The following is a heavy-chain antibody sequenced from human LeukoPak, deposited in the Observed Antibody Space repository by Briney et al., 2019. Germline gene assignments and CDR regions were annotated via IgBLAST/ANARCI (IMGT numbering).Heavy chain of an antibody. CDR2: IHYSGST. V-gene: IGHV4-59*08. D-gene: IGHD3-10*01. CDR3: ASLYGSGSYYLDH. Sequence: LETLSLTCTVSGGSNYWSWIRQPPGKGLEWIAYIHYSGSTNYNPSLKSRVTISIDTSKNQFSLKLNSVTAADTAVYYCASLYGSGSYYLDHWGQGTLVTVSS. J-gene: IGHJ4*02. CDR1: GGSNY.